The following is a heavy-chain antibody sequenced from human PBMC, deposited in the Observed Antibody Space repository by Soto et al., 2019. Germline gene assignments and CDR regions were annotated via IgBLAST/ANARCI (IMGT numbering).Heavy chain of an antibody. Sequence: QDQLVQSGAEVKKPGSSVKVSCKASGGTFSSHTFSWVRQAPGQGLEWMGRIIPALGTATYAQKFQGRVIITADESATTVYMELNSLRSEDTAVYYCARPDFGDYWYFDLWGRGTLVNVSS. D-gene: IGHD4-17*01. V-gene: IGHV1-69*08. CDR3: ARPDFGDYWYFDL. CDR2: IIPALGTA. CDR1: GGTFSSHT. J-gene: IGHJ2*01.